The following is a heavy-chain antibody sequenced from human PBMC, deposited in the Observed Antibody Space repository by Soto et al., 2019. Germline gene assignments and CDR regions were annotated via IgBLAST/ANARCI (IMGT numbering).Heavy chain of an antibody. Sequence: PSETLSLTCAVYCGYFGDYYWSWILQPPGKGLEWIGEINHSGSTNYNPSLKSRVTISVDTSKNQFSLKLSSVTAADTAVYYCARGGLSRHYDYIWGSYRLGINWFDPWGQGTLVTVSS. D-gene: IGHD3-16*02. CDR2: INHSGST. V-gene: IGHV4-34*01. J-gene: IGHJ5*02. CDR3: ARGGLSRHYDYIWGSYRLGINWFDP. CDR1: CGYFGDYY.